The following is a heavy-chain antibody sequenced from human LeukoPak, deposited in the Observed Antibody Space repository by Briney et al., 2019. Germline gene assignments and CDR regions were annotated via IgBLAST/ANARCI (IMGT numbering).Heavy chain of an antibody. J-gene: IGHJ3*02. Sequence: GGSLRLSCAAAGFTFSSFAMSWVRQAPGKGLDWVSSISGGSENTYYADSVKGRFTISRDNSKNTLDLHLNSLTADDTAVYYCANMQLVKGVFEIWGQGTRVTVSS. CDR1: GFTFSSFA. V-gene: IGHV3-23*01. CDR3: ANMQLVKGVFEI. CDR2: ISGGSENT. D-gene: IGHD6-13*01.